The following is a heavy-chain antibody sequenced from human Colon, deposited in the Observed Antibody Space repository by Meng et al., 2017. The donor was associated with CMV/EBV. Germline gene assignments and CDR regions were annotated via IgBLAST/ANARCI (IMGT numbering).Heavy chain of an antibody. J-gene: IGHJ6*02. V-gene: IGHV3-23*01. Sequence: GGSLRLSCVGSGFTFDRYPISWVRQVPGRGLEWVSSVGVSGGSTWYAESVRVRFTNYKDTSGNTVYLQMNSLRAEDTALYYCAKELSTANSQPYYFCFDVWGQGTTVTVSS. CDR2: VGVSGGST. D-gene: IGHD5/OR15-5a*01. CDR3: AKELSTANSQPYYFCFDV. CDR1: GFTFDRYP.